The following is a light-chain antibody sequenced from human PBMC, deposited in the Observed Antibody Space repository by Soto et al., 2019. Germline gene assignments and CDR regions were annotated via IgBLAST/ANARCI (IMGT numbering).Light chain of an antibody. CDR2: EVN. CDR3: SSYTSSSIVV. Sequence: QSALTQPASVSGSPGQSITISCTGTSSDVGGYNYVSWYQQHPGKAPKLIIYEVNNRPSGVSNRFSGSKSGNTASLTISGLQAEDEADYYCSSYTSSSIVVFGGGTKLTVL. J-gene: IGLJ2*01. CDR1: SSDVGGYNY. V-gene: IGLV2-14*01.